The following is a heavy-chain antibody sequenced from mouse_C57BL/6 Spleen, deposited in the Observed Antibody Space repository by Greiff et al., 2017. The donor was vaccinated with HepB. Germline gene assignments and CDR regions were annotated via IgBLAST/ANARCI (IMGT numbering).Heavy chain of an antibody. CDR3: ASGYYYGSRRDWYFDV. D-gene: IGHD1-1*01. V-gene: IGHV1-80*01. J-gene: IGHJ1*03. Sequence: VQLQQSGAELVKPGASVKISCKASGYAFSSYWMNWVKQRPGKGLEWIGQIYPGDGDTNYNGKFKGKATLTADKSSSTAYMQLSSLTSEDSAVYFCASGYYYGSRRDWYFDVWGTGTTVTVSS. CDR2: IYPGDGDT. CDR1: GYAFSSYW.